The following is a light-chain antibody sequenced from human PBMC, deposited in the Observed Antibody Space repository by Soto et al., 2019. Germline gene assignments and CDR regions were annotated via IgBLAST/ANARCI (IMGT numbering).Light chain of an antibody. V-gene: IGKV3-15*01. CDR1: QSVSNK. Sequence: EIVITQSPATLSVSPGERATLSCRASQSVSNKLTWYQQKPGQAPRLLIYDASTRATGIPARFSGSGSGTEFTLTISSLQAEDFAVYYCQQYNNWPRTFGQGTKVDIK. J-gene: IGKJ1*01. CDR3: QQYNNWPRT. CDR2: DAS.